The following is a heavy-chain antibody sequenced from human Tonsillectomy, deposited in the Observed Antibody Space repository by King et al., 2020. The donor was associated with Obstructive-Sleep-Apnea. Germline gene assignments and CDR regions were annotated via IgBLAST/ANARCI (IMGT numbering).Heavy chain of an antibody. D-gene: IGHD1-1*01. V-gene: IGHV3-30*02. Sequence: VQLVESGGGVVQTGRSLRLYCAASGINLRTYGMHWVRQAPGKALEWVAFLESDGITEYYADSVKGRFSVSRDNSKNTFFLQMNSLRGEDTAVYYCATNNDAIDDWGQGTLVTVSS. CDR2: LESDGITE. CDR1: GINLRTYG. J-gene: IGHJ4*02. CDR3: ATNNDAIDD.